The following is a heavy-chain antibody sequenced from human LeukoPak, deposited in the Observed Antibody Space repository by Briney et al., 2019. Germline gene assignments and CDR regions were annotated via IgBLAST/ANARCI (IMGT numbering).Heavy chain of an antibody. CDR3: ARDGKAAAGIVRLVDY. J-gene: IGHJ4*02. CDR1: GFTFSSYS. D-gene: IGHD6-13*01. V-gene: IGHV3-21*01. Sequence: GGPLRLSCAASGFTFSSYSMNWVRQAPGKGLEWVSSISSSSSYIYYADSVKGRFTISRDNAKNSLYLQTNSLRAEDTAVYYCARDGKAAAGIVRLVDYWGQGTLVTVSS. CDR2: ISSSSSYI.